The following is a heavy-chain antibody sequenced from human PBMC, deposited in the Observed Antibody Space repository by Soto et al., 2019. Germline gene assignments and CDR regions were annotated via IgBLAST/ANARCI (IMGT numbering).Heavy chain of an antibody. CDR2: IYYNGST. J-gene: IGHJ6*03. V-gene: IGHV4-59*08. Sequence: PSETLSLTCTVSGASISSYYWSWIRQPPGKGLEWIAYIYYNGSTNFNPSLKSRVTISVDTSKNQFSLKLSSVTAADTAVYYCGRHERDFNDDNYYYMDVWGKGTTVTVSS. CDR3: GRHERDFNDDNYYYMDV. D-gene: IGHD1-1*01. CDR1: GASISSYY.